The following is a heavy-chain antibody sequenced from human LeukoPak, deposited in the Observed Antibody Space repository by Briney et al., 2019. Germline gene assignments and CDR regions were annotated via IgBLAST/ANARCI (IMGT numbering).Heavy chain of an antibody. J-gene: IGHJ4*02. CDR1: GFTFTTYA. V-gene: IGHV3-23*01. Sequence: GGSLRLSCADSGFTFTTYAMNWVRQAPGKGLEWVSGISGSGSITYYADSVKGRFTISRDNSKNTLYLQMNSLRAEDTAVYYCAKAPTVRGVMRFDYWGQGTLVTVSS. CDR2: ISGSGSIT. D-gene: IGHD3-10*01. CDR3: AKAPTVRGVMRFDY.